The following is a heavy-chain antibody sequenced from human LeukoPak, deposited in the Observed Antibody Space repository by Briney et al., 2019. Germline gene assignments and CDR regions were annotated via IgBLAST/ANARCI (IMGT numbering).Heavy chain of an antibody. CDR2: IDPNSGDT. D-gene: IGHD3-10*01. J-gene: IGHJ4*02. Sequence: ASVQVSCKASGYTFSGYYMHWVRQAPGQGLEWMGWIDPNSGDTRFAQHFQGRVTMTTDTSISTTYMEMNSLTPDDTAVFYCARQGSGSYKLDYWGQGALVTVSS. CDR3: ARQGSGSYKLDY. CDR1: GYTFSGYY. V-gene: IGHV1-2*02.